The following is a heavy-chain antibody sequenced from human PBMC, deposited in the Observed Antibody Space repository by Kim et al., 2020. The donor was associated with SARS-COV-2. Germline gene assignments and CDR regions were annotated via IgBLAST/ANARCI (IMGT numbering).Heavy chain of an antibody. J-gene: IGHJ4*02. CDR2: ISAYNGNT. CDR1: GYTFTSYG. CDR3: AREGSHYYGSGSDLADY. V-gene: IGHV1-18*01. D-gene: IGHD3-10*01. Sequence: ASVKVSCKASGYTFTSYGISWVRQAPGQGLEWMGWISAYNGNTNYAQKLQGRVTMTTDTSTSTAYMELRSLRSDDTAVYYCAREGSHYYGSGSDLADYWCQGTLVTVSS.